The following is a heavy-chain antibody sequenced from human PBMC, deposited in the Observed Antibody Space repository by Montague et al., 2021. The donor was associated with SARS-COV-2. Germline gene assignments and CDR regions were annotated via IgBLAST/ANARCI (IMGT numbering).Heavy chain of an antibody. V-gene: IGHV4-59*01. J-gene: IGHJ3*02. D-gene: IGHD6-13*01. CDR1: SGSISSYY. CDR3: ARGAGYSSSWYLAFEI. Sequence: SETLSLTCTVSSGSISSYYWSWIRQPPGKGLEWIGYIYYSGSTNYNPFLKSRVTISVDTSKNQFSLKLSSVTAADKAVYYCARGAGYSSSWYLAFEIWGQGTMVTVSS. CDR2: IYYSGST.